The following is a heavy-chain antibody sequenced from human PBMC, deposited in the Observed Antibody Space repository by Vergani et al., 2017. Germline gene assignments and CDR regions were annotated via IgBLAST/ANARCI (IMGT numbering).Heavy chain of an antibody. D-gene: IGHD3-10*01. CDR1: GGPISSGSYY. CDR2: IYTSGST. Sequence: QVQLQESGPGLVKPSQTLSLTCTVSGGPISSGSYYWSWIRQPAGKGLEWIGRIYTSGSTNYNPSLKSRVTMSVDTSKNQFSLKLSSVTAADTAVNYCARGEGSWSNNWFHPLGQRTLVTVSS. CDR3: ARGEGSWSNNWFHP. V-gene: IGHV4-61*02. J-gene: IGHJ5*02.